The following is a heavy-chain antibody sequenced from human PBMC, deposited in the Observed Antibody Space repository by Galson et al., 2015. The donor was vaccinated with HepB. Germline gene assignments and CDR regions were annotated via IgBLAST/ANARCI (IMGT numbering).Heavy chain of an antibody. D-gene: IGHD6-19*01. CDR1: GFTFSSYT. Sequence: SLRLSCAASGFTFSSYTIHWVRQAPGKGLEWVAVTSYDGSSKYYADSVKGRFTISRDNSKSTVYLQMNSLRPEDTAVYYCARERPGGQWLVLSRYFDLWGRGTLVTVSS. V-gene: IGHV3-30*04. CDR2: TSYDGSSK. CDR3: ARERPGGQWLVLSRYFDL. J-gene: IGHJ2*01.